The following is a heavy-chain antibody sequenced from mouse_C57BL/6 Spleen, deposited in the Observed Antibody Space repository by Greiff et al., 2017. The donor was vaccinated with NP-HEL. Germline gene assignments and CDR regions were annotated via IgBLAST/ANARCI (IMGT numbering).Heavy chain of an antibody. V-gene: IGHV5-17*01. CDR2: ISSGSSTI. CDR3: ASPLYYGSRSPDY. Sequence: EVKVVESGGGLVKPGGSLKLSCAASGFTFSDYGMHWVRQAPEKGLEWVAYISSGSSTIYYADTVKGRFTISRDNAKNTLFLQMTSLRSEDTAMYYCASPLYYGSRSPDYWGQGTTLTVSS. CDR1: GFTFSDYG. J-gene: IGHJ2*01. D-gene: IGHD1-1*01.